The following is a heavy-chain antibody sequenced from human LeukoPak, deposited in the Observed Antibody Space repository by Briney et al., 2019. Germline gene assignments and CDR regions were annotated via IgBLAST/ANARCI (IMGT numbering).Heavy chain of an antibody. CDR1: GGSIRSGDYY. Sequence: SETLSLTCTGSGGSIRSGDYYWNWIRQPPGKDLEWIGYIFYSGSAYYNPSLKSRVTISLDMSKNQFSLKLTSVTAADTAVYYCARIDYADYVLGGMDVWGKGTTVTVSS. D-gene: IGHD4-17*01. CDR3: ARIDYADYVLGGMDV. V-gene: IGHV4-30-4*01. CDR2: IFYSGSA. J-gene: IGHJ6*04.